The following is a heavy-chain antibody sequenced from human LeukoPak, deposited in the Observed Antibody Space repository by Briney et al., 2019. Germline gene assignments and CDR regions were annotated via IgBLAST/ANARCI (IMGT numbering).Heavy chain of an antibody. J-gene: IGHJ4*02. D-gene: IGHD4-17*01. CDR3: ARASPDDYGDYESY. CDR1: GGSISSGGYY. V-gene: IGHV4-31*03. CDR2: IYYSGST. Sequence: PSETLSLTCTVSGGSISSGGYYWSWIRQHPGEGLEWIGYIYYSGSTYYNPSLKSRVTISVDTSKNQFSLKLTSVTAADTAVYYCARASPDDYGDYESYWGQGTLVTVSS.